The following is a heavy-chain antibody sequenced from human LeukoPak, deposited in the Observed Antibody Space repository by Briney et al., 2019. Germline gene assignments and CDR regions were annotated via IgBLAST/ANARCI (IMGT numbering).Heavy chain of an antibody. J-gene: IGHJ1*01. Sequence: GGSLRLSCAASGFTFSSYSMNWVRQAPGKGLEWVSYISSSSSTIYYADSVKGRFTISRDNAKNSLYLQMNSLRAEDTAVYYCARAGVYTYYYDSSGYPTTAYFQHWGQGTLVTVSS. CDR2: ISSSSSTI. V-gene: IGHV3-48*01. CDR1: GFTFSSYS. D-gene: IGHD3-22*01. CDR3: ARAGVYTYYYDSSGYPTTAYFQH.